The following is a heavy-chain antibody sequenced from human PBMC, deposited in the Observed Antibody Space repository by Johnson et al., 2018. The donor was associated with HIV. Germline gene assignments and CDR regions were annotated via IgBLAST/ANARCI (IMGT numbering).Heavy chain of an antibody. V-gene: IGHV3-43D*03. CDR3: AKDPPGS. CDR2: ISWDGGRT. D-gene: IGHD1-26*01. CDR1: GFTFADFA. J-gene: IGHJ3*01. Sequence: VQLVESGGGMIQPGGSLRLSCVASGFTFADFAMHWVRQAPGKGLEWVSLISWDGGRTYYADSVKGRFTISRDNRKNSLYLQMNSLRPEDTALYYCAKDPPGSWGQGTMVTVSS.